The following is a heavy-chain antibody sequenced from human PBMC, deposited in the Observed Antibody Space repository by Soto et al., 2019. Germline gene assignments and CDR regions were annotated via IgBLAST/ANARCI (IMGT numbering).Heavy chain of an antibody. Sequence: SETLSLTCTVSGGSISSGDYYWSWIRQPPGKGLEWIGNIYYSGSTYYNPSLKSRVTISVDTSKNQFSLKLSSVTAADTAVYYCASRHSSPYFDYWGQGTLVTVSS. D-gene: IGHD6-13*01. J-gene: IGHJ4*02. CDR2: IYYSGST. V-gene: IGHV4-30-4*01. CDR1: GGSISSGDYY. CDR3: ASRHSSPYFDY.